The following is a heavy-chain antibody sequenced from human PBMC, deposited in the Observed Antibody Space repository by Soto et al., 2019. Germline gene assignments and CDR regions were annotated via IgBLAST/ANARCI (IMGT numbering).Heavy chain of an antibody. CDR1: GFTFSNAW. CDR2: IKSKTDGGTT. J-gene: IGHJ4*02. V-gene: IGHV3-15*01. CDR3: NAHYYVSGNYYVDY. D-gene: IGHD3-10*01. Sequence: GGSLRLSCEASGFTFSNAWMSWVRQAPGKGLEWVGRIKSKTDGGTTNYAPPVKGRFTISRDDSKNTLYLQMNTLKTEDTAVYYCNAHYYVSGNYYVDYWGQGTLVTVSS.